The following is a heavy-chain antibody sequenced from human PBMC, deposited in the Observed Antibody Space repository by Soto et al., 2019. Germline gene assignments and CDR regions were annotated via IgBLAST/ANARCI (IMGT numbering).Heavy chain of an antibody. Sequence: SETMSLTCTVSGGSISSSSYYWGWIRKPPGKGLEWIGSIYYSGSTYYNPSLKSRVTISVGTSKNQFSLKLSSVTAADTAVYYCATNYGSGSYYNERMYNCFDPWGQGTLVTVSS. V-gene: IGHV4-39*01. J-gene: IGHJ5*02. D-gene: IGHD3-10*01. CDR1: GGSISSSSYY. CDR2: IYYSGST. CDR3: ATNYGSGSYYNERMYNCFDP.